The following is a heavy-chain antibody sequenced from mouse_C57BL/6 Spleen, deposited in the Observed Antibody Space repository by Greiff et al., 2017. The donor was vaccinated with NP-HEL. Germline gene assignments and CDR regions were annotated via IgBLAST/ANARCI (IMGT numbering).Heavy chain of an antibody. J-gene: IGHJ4*01. D-gene: IGHD1-1*01. V-gene: IGHV14-3*01. CDR1: GFNIKNTY. CDR3: ARSDYYGSSSHAMDY. CDR2: IDPANGNT. Sequence: EVQLQESVAELVRPGASVKLSCTASGFNIKNTYMHWVKQRPEQGLEWIGRIDPANGNTKYAPKFQGKATITADTSSNTAYLQLSSLTSEDTAIYYCARSDYYGSSSHAMDYWGQGTSVTVSS.